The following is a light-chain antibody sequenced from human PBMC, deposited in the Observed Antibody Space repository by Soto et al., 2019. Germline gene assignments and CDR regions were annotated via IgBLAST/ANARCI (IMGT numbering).Light chain of an antibody. J-gene: IGLJ1*01. CDR3: AAWDDSLGAYYV. CDR1: SSNIGSNY. CDR2: RSN. Sequence: QSVLTQPPSASGTPGQRVTISCSGRSSNIGSNYVYWYQQLPGTALKLLIYRSNQRPSGVPDRFSGSKSGTSASLAISGLRSEDEADYYCAAWDDSLGAYYVFGTGTKVTVL. V-gene: IGLV1-47*01.